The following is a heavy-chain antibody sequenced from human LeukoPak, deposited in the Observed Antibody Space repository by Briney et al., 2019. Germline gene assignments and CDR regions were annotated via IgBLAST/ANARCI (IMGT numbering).Heavy chain of an antibody. CDR1: GFTFSRCG. V-gene: IGHV3-48*01. CDR3: VRDQGGAVSY. J-gene: IGHJ4*02. D-gene: IGHD3-16*01. Sequence: PGGSLRLSCAASGFTFSRCGMNWVRQAPGKGLEWVSYISSLSGTIDYADSVKGRFIISRDNAKNSLFLQMNSLRAEDTAVYYCVRDQGGAVSYWGQGTLVTVSS. CDR2: ISSLSGTI.